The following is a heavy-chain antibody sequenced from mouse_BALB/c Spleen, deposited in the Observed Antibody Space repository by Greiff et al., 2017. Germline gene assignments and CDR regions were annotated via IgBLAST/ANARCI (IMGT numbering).Heavy chain of an antibody. CDR3: VKSDYYGSEAWFAY. CDR2: IRSKSNNYAT. D-gene: IGHD1-1*01. V-gene: IGHV10S3*01. J-gene: IGHJ3*01. CDR1: GFTFNTNA. Sequence: GGGLVQPKGSLKLSCAASGFTFNTNAMNWVRQAPGKGLEWVARIRSKSNNYATYYADSVKDRFTISRDDSQSMLYLQMNNLKTEDTAMYYCVKSDYYGSEAWFAYWGQGTLVTVSA.